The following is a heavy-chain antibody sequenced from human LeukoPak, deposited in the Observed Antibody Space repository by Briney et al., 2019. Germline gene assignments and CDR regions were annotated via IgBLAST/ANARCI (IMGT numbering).Heavy chain of an antibody. CDR2: INPSGGST. Sequence: ASVKVSCKASGYTFTSYYMHWVRQAPGQGLEWMGIINPSGGSTSYAQKLQGRVTMTRDTSTSTVYMELSSLRSEDTAVYYCARSPELTGTFDYWGQGTLVTVSS. CDR1: GYTFTSYY. J-gene: IGHJ4*02. D-gene: IGHD1-20*01. CDR3: ARSPELTGTFDY. V-gene: IGHV1-46*01.